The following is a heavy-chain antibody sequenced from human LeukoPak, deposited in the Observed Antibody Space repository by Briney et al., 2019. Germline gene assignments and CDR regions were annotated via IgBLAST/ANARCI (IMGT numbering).Heavy chain of an antibody. Sequence: GGSLRLSCAASGFTFSSYSMNWVRQAPGKELEWVSSISSSSSYIYYADSVKGRFTISRDNAKNSLYLQMNSLRAEDTAVYYCARSGPRETPTGYWGQGTLVTVSS. CDR1: GFTFSSYS. D-gene: IGHD1-1*01. CDR3: ARSGPRETPTGY. V-gene: IGHV3-21*01. J-gene: IGHJ4*02. CDR2: ISSSSSYI.